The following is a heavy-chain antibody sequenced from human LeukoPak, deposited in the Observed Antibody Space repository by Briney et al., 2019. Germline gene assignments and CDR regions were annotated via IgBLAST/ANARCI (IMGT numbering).Heavy chain of an antibody. D-gene: IGHD6-19*01. V-gene: IGHV1-69*05. CDR2: IIPIFGTA. J-gene: IGHJ4*02. CDR1: GGTFSSYA. CDR3: ARGTQWLDTDY. Sequence: VASVKVSCKASGGTFSSYAISWVRQAPGQGLEWMGRIIPIFGTANYAQKFQGRVTITTDESTSTAYMELSSLRSEDTAVYYCARGTQWLDTDYWGQGTLVTVSS.